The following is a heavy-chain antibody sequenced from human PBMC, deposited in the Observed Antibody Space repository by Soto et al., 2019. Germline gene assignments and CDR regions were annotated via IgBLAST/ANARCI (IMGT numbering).Heavy chain of an antibody. CDR3: ARRVQGYCSGGSCVD. D-gene: IGHD2-15*01. CDR2: IIPILGIA. CDR1: GGTFSSYT. Sequence: QVQLVQSGAEVKKPGSSVKVSCKASGGTFSSYTISWVRQAPGQGLEWMGRIIPILGIANYAQKFQGRVTITADKSTSTAYIELSSLRSEDTAVYYCARRVQGYCSGGSCVDWGQGTLVTVSS. V-gene: IGHV1-69*02. J-gene: IGHJ4*02.